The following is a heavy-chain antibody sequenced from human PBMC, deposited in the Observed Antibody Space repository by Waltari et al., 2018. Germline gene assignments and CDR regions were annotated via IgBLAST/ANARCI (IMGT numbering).Heavy chain of an antibody. J-gene: IGHJ5*02. CDR2: INHSGST. CDR3: ARGYYGSGSYNWFDP. D-gene: IGHD3-10*01. CDR1: GGSFSGYY. V-gene: IGHV4-34*01. Sequence: QVQLQQWGAGLLKPSETLSLTCAVYGGSFSGYYWSWIRQPPGKGLEWIGEINHSGSTNYNPSLKSRDTISVDTSKNQFSLKLSSVTAADTAVYYCARGYYGSGSYNWFDPWGQGTLVTVSS.